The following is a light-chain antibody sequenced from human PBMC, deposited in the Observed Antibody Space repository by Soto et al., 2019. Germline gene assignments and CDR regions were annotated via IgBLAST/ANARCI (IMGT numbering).Light chain of an antibody. V-gene: IGKV3-15*01. CDR3: QQYHNWRPET. CDR2: GAS. Sequence: EILVPQWPATLCVCAGERGTLACRASQSVSSNLAWYQQKPGQAPRLVIYGASTRATGIPARFSGSGSGTDFTLTISSLQSADFAFYYCQQYHNWRPETFGPGTKVDIK. J-gene: IGKJ3*01. CDR1: QSVSSN.